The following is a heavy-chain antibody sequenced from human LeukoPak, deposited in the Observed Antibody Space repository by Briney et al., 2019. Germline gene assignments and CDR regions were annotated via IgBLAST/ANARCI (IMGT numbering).Heavy chain of an antibody. CDR1: GFTFSSYW. J-gene: IGHJ4*02. D-gene: IGHD4-17*01. V-gene: IGHV3-30*18. CDR2: MSNSGENT. Sequence: GGSLRLSCAASGFTFSSYWMSWVRQTPGKGLEWVGIMSNSGENTFYGEAVKGRFTISRDNSQNTLYLQMNSLRPEDTAVYYCAKGGASVTRYVDYWGQGTLVTVSS. CDR3: AKGGASVTRYVDY.